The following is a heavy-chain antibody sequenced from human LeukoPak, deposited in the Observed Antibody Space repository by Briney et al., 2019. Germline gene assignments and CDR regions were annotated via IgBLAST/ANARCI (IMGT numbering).Heavy chain of an antibody. CDR3: ASDYDSSGYYGFGDAFDI. D-gene: IGHD3-22*01. J-gene: IGHJ3*02. V-gene: IGHV1-46*01. CDR2: INPSGGST. CDR1: GYTFTNYY. Sequence: ASVKVSCKASGYTFTNYYMHWVRQAPGQGLEWMGIINPSGGSTSYAQRFQGRVTMTRDTSTSTVYMELSSLRSEDTAVYYCASDYDSSGYYGFGDAFDIWGQGTVVTVSS.